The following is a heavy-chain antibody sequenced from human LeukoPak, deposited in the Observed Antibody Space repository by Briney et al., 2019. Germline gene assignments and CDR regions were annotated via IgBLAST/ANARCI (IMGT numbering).Heavy chain of an antibody. Sequence: SETLSLTCTVSGGSISSGDYYWSWIRQPPGKGLEWIGYIYYSGSTYYNPSLKSRVTISPDTSKNQFSLKLSSVTAADTAVYYCASDYGSGSYGIDPWGQGTLVTVSS. J-gene: IGHJ5*02. CDR1: GGSISSGDYY. V-gene: IGHV4-30-4*01. CDR3: ASDYGSGSYGIDP. D-gene: IGHD3-10*01. CDR2: IYYSGST.